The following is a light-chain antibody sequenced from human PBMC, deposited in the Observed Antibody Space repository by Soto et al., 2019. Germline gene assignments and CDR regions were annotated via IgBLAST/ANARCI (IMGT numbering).Light chain of an antibody. Sequence: DIQMTQSPSSLSASVGDRVTITCRASQSISSYLNWYQQKPGKAPNLLIYTASSLQSGVPSRFSGSGSGTDFTLTISSLQPEDFATYYCQQSYRTRWTFGQGTKVEVK. CDR3: QQSYRTRWT. J-gene: IGKJ1*01. V-gene: IGKV1-39*01. CDR1: QSISSY. CDR2: TAS.